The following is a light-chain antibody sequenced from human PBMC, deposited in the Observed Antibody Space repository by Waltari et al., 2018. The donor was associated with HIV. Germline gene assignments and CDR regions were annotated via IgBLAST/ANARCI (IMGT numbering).Light chain of an antibody. CDR2: DVD. Sequence: SVVTQPASVSGLPGQSTTISCTGGDSDFGLYNFVSWYQQHSGKPPKLILYDVDSRASGVSDRFSGSMSGNTASLTISGLRAEDEAHYYCASFTGDNTVMFGGGTEVTVL. J-gene: IGLJ3*02. V-gene: IGLV2-14*03. CDR3: ASFTGDNTVM. CDR1: DSDFGLYNF.